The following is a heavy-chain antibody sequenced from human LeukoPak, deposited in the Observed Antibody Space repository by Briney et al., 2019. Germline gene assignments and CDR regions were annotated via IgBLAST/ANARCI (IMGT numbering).Heavy chain of an antibody. Sequence: GASVKVSCKDSGGTFSTYAISWVRQAPGQWLEWMGWISAYNGNTNYAQKLQGRVTMTTDTSTSTAYMELRSLRSDDTAVYYCALCPEEWPYRDYYYYMDVWGKGTTVTVSS. CDR1: GGTFSTYA. CDR2: ISAYNGNT. J-gene: IGHJ6*03. D-gene: IGHD3-3*01. V-gene: IGHV1-18*01. CDR3: ALCPEEWPYRDYYYYMDV.